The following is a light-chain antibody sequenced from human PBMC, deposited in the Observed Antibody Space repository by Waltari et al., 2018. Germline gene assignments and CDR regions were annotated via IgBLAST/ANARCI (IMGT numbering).Light chain of an antibody. Sequence: DIQMTQSPSSPSASVGARVTITCRASETISSWLAWYQQKPGKAPKLLIYKASTLESGVPSRFSGSGSGTEFTLTISSLQPGDFATYYCQQFNSFPWTFGHGTKVEIK. CDR2: KAS. CDR1: ETISSW. CDR3: QQFNSFPWT. V-gene: IGKV1-5*03. J-gene: IGKJ1*01.